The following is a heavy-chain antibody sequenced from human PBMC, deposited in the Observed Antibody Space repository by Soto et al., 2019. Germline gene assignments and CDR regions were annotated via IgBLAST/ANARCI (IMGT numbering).Heavy chain of an antibody. J-gene: IGHJ3*02. V-gene: IGHV4-31*03. Sequence: PSETLSLTCNVSGGSITSGGHYWSWIRQHPGKGLEWIGYIYYTGSTYYTPSLKSRVIISRDTSQNHFSLKLNSVTAADTAIYFCARETPGDRLSYAFEIWGRGTMVTVSS. D-gene: IGHD7-27*01. CDR3: ARETPGDRLSYAFEI. CDR2: IYYTGST. CDR1: GGSITSGGHY.